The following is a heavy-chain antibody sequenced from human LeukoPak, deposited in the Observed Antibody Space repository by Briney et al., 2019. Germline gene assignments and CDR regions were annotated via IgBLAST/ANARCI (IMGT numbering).Heavy chain of an antibody. V-gene: IGHV3-53*01. J-gene: IGHJ4*02. CDR1: GFIVSSNY. CDR2: IYSGGST. Sequence: PGGSLRLSCAASGFIVSSNYMSWVRQAPGKGLEWVSVIYSGGSTYYADSVKGRFTISRDNSKNTLYLQMNSLRAEDTAVYYCARGDSSGYYPFDYWGQGTLVTVSS. CDR3: ARGDSSGYYPFDY. D-gene: IGHD3-22*01.